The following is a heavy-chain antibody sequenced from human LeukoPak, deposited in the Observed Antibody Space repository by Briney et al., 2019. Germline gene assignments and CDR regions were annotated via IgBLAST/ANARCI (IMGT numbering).Heavy chain of an antibody. J-gene: IGHJ6*03. Sequence: GGSLRLSCAASGFTFSSYAMSWVRQAPGKGLEWVSAISGSGGSTYYADSVKGRFTISRDNSKNTLYLQMNSLKTEDTAVYYCTRDISGPPRAPFYYYYMDVWGKGTTVTVSS. V-gene: IGHV3-23*01. D-gene: IGHD3-10*01. CDR3: TRDISGPPRAPFYYYYMDV. CDR1: GFTFSSYA. CDR2: ISGSGGST.